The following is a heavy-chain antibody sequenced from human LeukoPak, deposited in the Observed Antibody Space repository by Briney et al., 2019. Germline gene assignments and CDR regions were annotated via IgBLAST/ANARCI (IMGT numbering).Heavy chain of an antibody. D-gene: IGHD6-19*01. Sequence: GGSVRLSCAASGFTFSSYWMSWVRQAPGKGLEWVANIKQDESETYYVDSVKGRFTISRDNAKNSLYLQMNSLRAEDTAVYYCARDLGYSSGWYFDYWGQGTLVTVSS. CDR2: IKQDESET. CDR1: GFTFSSYW. J-gene: IGHJ4*02. CDR3: ARDLGYSSGWYFDY. V-gene: IGHV3-7*01.